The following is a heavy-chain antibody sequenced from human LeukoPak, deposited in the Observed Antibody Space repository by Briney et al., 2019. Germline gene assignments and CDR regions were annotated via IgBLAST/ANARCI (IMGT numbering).Heavy chain of an antibody. Sequence: ASVKVSCKASGGTFSSYAISWVRQAPGQGLEWMGVISPIFGTANYAQKFQGRVTITTDESTSTAYMELSSLRSEDTAVYYCARLYYYGSSGTGERGDYWGQGTLVTVSS. CDR3: ARLYYYGSSGTGERGDY. D-gene: IGHD3-22*01. J-gene: IGHJ4*02. CDR1: GGTFSSYA. CDR2: ISPIFGTA. V-gene: IGHV1-69*05.